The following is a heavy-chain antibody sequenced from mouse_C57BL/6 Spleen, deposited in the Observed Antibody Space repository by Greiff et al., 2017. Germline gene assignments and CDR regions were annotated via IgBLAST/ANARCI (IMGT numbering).Heavy chain of an antibody. CDR1: GYTFTSYW. J-gene: IGHJ1*03. V-gene: IGHV1-64*01. D-gene: IGHD2-4*01. Sequence: QVQLQQPGAELVKPGASVKLSCKASGYTFTSYWMHWVKQRPGQGLEWIGMIHPNSGSTNYNEKFKSKATLTVDKSSSTAYMQHSSLTSEDSAVYYCGGSGYDYVWYFDVWGTGTTVTVSS. CDR2: IHPNSGST. CDR3: GGSGYDYVWYFDV.